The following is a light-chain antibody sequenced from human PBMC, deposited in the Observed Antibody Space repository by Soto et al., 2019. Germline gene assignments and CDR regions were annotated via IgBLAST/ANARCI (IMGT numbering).Light chain of an antibody. CDR2: EGS. Sequence: QSALTQPASVSGSPGQSITIFCTGTSSDVGSYNLVSWYQQHPGKAPKLMIYEGSKRPSGVSNRFSGSKSGNTASLTISGLQAEDEADYYCCSYAGSSTLPYVFGTGTKVTVL. CDR3: CSYAGSSTLPYV. V-gene: IGLV2-23*01. CDR1: SSDVGSYNL. J-gene: IGLJ1*01.